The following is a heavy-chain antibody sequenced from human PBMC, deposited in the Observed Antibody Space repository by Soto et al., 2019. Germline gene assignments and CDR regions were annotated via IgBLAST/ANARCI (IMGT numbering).Heavy chain of an antibody. CDR2: ISQSGHT. Sequence: SETLSLTCSIYSGSFSGYYWSWIRQPPGKGLEWIGEISQSGHTNYSPSLKSRVSISIDTSKKQFSLNLASVSAADTAVYYCARDRRVDVYGMDVWGQGTTVTVSS. V-gene: IGHV4-34*01. J-gene: IGHJ6*02. CDR3: ARDRRVDVYGMDV. D-gene: IGHD2-21*01. CDR1: SGSFSGYY.